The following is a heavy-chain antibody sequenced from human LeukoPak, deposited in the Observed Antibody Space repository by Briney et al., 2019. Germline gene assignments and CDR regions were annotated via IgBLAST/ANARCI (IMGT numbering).Heavy chain of an antibody. D-gene: IGHD3-22*01. J-gene: IGHJ4*02. CDR1: GFTFSSYD. V-gene: IGHV3-21*01. CDR2: SSSSSRYR. Sequence: GGSLRLSCAASGFTFSSYDMNWVRQAPGKGLEWVSSSSSSSRYRYYADSVKGRFTISRDNAKNSLYLQMNSLRAEDTAVYYCARAGGYSDFDYWGQGTLVTVSS. CDR3: ARAGGYSDFDY.